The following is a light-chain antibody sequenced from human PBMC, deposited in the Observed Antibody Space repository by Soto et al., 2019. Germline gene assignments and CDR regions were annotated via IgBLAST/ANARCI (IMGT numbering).Light chain of an antibody. V-gene: IGLV2-14*03. CDR2: DVS. CDR1: SSDVGGYNY. J-gene: IGLJ2*01. Sequence: QSALTQPASVSGSPGQSITISCTGTSSDVGGYNYVSWYQHHPGKAPKLMINDVSDGPSGVSNRFSGSKSGNTASLTISGLQDEDEADYYCSSYTSSSTLVVFGGGTKLTVL. CDR3: SSYTSSSTLVV.